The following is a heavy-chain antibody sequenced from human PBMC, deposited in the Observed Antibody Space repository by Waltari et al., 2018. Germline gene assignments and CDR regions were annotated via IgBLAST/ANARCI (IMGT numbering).Heavy chain of an antibody. D-gene: IGHD2-15*01. J-gene: IGHJ4*02. CDR1: GDSISGNYW. CDR3: AGDRASGLFFDY. Sequence: QVQLQEPRTGLVKPSGTLSPTPAGSGDSISGNYWWSWVRQSTEKGLAWIGQVHHSRKTHYNPSLQSRVTISVDKPKNQFSLNLNSVTAADTAVYYCAGDRASGLFFDYWGRGTLVTVSS. CDR2: VHHSRKT. V-gene: IGHV4-4*02.